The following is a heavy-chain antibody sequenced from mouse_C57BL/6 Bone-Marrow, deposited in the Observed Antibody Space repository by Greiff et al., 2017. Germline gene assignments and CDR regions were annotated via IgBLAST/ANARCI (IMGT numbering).Heavy chain of an antibody. CDR1: GYTFTSYW. D-gene: IGHD1-1*01. CDR2: IDPNRGGT. V-gene: IGHV1-72*01. J-gene: IGHJ2*01. Sequence: QVQLQQPGAELVKPGASVKLSCKASGYTFTSYWMHWVKQRPGRGLEWIGRIDPNRGGTKYNEKFKSKATLTVDKPSSTAYMQLSSLTSEDSAVYYCARKRPFTTVVPYYFDYWGQGTTLTVSS. CDR3: ARKRPFTTVVPYYFDY.